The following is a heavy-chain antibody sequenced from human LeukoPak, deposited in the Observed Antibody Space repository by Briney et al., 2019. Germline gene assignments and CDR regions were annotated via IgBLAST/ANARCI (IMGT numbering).Heavy chain of an antibody. CDR1: GYSISSGYY. CDR2: IYHSGST. Sequence: PSETLSLTCTVSGYSISSGYYWGWIRQPPGKGLEWIGSIYHSGSTYYNPSLKSRVTISVDTSKNQFSLKLSSVTAADTAVYYCARDLIAVAGKGFDPWGQGTLVTVSS. D-gene: IGHD6-19*01. CDR3: ARDLIAVAGKGFDP. V-gene: IGHV4-38-2*02. J-gene: IGHJ5*02.